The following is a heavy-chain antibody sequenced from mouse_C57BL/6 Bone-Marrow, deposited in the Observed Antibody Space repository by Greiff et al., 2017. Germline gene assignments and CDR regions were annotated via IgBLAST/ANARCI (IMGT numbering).Heavy chain of an antibody. CDR1: GFTFSSYG. CDR3: ARRGYYDYDEAY. Sequence: VMLVESGGDLVKPGGSLKLSCAASGFTFSSYGMSWVRQTPDKRLEWVATISSGGSYTYYPDSVKGRFTISRDNAKNTLYLQMSSLKSEDTAMYYCARRGYYDYDEAYWGQGTLVTVSA. D-gene: IGHD2-4*01. CDR2: ISSGGSYT. V-gene: IGHV5-6*02. J-gene: IGHJ3*01.